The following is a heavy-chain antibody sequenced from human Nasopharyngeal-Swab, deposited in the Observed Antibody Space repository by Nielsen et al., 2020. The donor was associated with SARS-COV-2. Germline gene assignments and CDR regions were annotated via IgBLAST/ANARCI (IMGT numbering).Heavy chain of an antibody. J-gene: IGHJ4*01. CDR1: GGSISSGNYY. Sequence: SETLSLTCTVSGGSISSGNYYWSWIRQPTGKGLEWIGYIYYSGSTYYNPSLKSRVTISVDTSKNQFSLKLSSVTAADTAVYYCARDQEYSSSSIFDYWGHGTLVTVSS. CDR2: IYYSGST. CDR3: ARDQEYSSSSIFDY. V-gene: IGHV4-30-4*01. D-gene: IGHD6-6*01.